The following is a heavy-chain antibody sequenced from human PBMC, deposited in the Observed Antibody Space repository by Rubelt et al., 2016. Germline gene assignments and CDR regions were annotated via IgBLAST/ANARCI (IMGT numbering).Heavy chain of an antibody. J-gene: IGHJ4*02. Sequence: GRFTISRDNAKNSLYLQMNSLRAEDTAVYYCARDSELEDIVVVPAAMDYWGQGTLVTVSS. CDR3: ARDSELEDIVVVPAAMDY. V-gene: IGHV3-11*06. D-gene: IGHD2-2*01.